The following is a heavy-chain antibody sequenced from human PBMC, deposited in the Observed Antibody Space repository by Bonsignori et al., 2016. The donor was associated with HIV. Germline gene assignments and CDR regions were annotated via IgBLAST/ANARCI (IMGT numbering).Heavy chain of an antibody. J-gene: IGHJ4*02. CDR3: AIQGDEKYSHYFDY. D-gene: IGHD2-15*01. Sequence: GESLKISCATSGFTFSNYDIHWVRQAPGKGLEWVAFIRSDGSNTYYADSVKGRFTISRDNSKNTLYLQVNSLRAEDTAVYYCAIQGDEKYSHYFDYWGQGALVTVSS. CDR2: IRSDGSNT. V-gene: IGHV3-30*02. CDR1: GFTFSNYD.